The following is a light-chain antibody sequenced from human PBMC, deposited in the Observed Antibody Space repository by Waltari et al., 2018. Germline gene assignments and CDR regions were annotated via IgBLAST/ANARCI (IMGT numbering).Light chain of an antibody. CDR1: TIGSQA. V-gene: IGLV3-21*02. CDR2: DDR. Sequence: SYVLPQSPSVSVAPGQTTRIICGGNTIGSQAVHWYQQKPGQAPVLVVYDDRDRPSGIPERFSGSNSGNTATLTISGVAAGDEADYYCQVWDTSNDHVVFGGGTKLTVL. CDR3: QVWDTSNDHVV. J-gene: IGLJ2*01.